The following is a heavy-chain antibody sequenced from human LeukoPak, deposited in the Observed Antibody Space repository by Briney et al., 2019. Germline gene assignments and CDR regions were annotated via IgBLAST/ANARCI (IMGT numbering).Heavy chain of an antibody. CDR3: ACLSVSHNNYFDY. CDR2: FSYSGST. Sequence: SETLSPTCTVSGASIDTYYWTWIRQPPGKGLEWIGDFSYSGSTSYSLSLKSRVTISVDTSQNQISLKLTSATAADTAFYFCACLSVSHNNYFDYWGQGILVTVSS. CDR1: GASIDTYY. V-gene: IGHV4-59*08. D-gene: IGHD5/OR15-5a*01. J-gene: IGHJ4*02.